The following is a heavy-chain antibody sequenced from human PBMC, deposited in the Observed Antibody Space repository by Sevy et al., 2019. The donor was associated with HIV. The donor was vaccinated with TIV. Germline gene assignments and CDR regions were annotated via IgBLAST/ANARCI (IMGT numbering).Heavy chain of an antibody. V-gene: IGHV3-30-3*01. CDR2: ISFDGSNE. CDR3: ALERLSSAVAEYFHN. D-gene: IGHD1-1*01. CDR1: GFTFNFFS. Sequence: GGSLRLSCAASGFTFNFFSMHWVRHAPGKGLEWVATISFDGSNEHYADSVKGRFTISRDNSKNSLFLQMNSLRADDSAVYYCALERLSSAVAEYFHNWGQGTLVTVSS. J-gene: IGHJ1*01.